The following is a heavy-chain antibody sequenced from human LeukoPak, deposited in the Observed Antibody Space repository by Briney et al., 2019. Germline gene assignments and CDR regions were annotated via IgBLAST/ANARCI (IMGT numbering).Heavy chain of an antibody. CDR1: GFTLSSYA. J-gene: IGHJ3*02. Sequence: PGGSLRLSCAASGFTLSSYAMSWVRQAPGKGLAWVSGISGSGGGTYYADSVKGRFTISRDNSKNTLYLQMNSLRADDTAVYYCAKDRWSSPVSSSDMGAPGTMVTVSS. V-gene: IGHV3-23*01. CDR2: ISGSGGGT. CDR3: AKDRWSSPVSSSDM. D-gene: IGHD2/OR15-2a*01.